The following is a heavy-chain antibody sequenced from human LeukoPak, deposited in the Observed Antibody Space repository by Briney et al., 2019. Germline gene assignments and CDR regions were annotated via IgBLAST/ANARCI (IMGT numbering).Heavy chain of an antibody. Sequence: GGSLRLSCVASGFSFSTSSMTWVRQSPGKGLEWLANIKEDGSGKVYVDSVKGRFTISRDNAKNSLYLQMNNLRVDDSAVYYCARDPYSGKYGAFDIWGQGTMVTISS. V-gene: IGHV3-7*01. J-gene: IGHJ3*02. CDR2: IKEDGSGK. CDR3: ARDPYSGKYGAFDI. CDR1: GFSFSTSS. D-gene: IGHD1-26*01.